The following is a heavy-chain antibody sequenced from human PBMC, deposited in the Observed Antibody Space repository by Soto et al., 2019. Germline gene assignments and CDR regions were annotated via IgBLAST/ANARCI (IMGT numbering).Heavy chain of an antibody. J-gene: IGHJ6*02. Sequence: ASVKVSCKSSDNTFTHYGINWVRQAPGQGLEWMGWISGYNGNTKYAQKFQDRVTMTADTSTRTAFMEVGSLTSDDTGVYFCAATGGNYFGLDVWGQGTTVTVAS. CDR2: ISGYNGNT. CDR3: AATGGNYFGLDV. CDR1: DNTFTHYG. D-gene: IGHD2-8*02. V-gene: IGHV1-18*01.